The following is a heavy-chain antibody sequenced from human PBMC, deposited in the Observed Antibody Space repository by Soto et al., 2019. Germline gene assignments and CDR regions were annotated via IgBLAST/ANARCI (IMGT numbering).Heavy chain of an antibody. J-gene: IGHJ4*02. Sequence: QLQLQESGPGLVKPSETLSLTCTVSGGSISSSSYYWGWIRQPPGKGLEWIGSIYYSGSTYYNPSLKSRVTISVDTSKNQFSLKLSSVTAADTAVYYCARGATVTTGPFDYWGQGTLVTVSS. CDR3: ARGATVTTGPFDY. D-gene: IGHD4-17*01. V-gene: IGHV4-39*01. CDR1: GGSISSSSYY. CDR2: IYYSGST.